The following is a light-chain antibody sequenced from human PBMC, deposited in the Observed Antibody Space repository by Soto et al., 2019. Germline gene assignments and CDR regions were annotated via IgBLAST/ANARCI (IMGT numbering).Light chain of an antibody. V-gene: IGLV2-14*01. CDR3: SSHTRDSTGV. J-gene: IGLJ3*02. CDR2: AVT. Sequence: QSVLTQPASVSGSPGQSITISCSGTNSDVGAYDYVSWYQQYPGKAPKLMIYAVTNRPSGVSNRFSGSKSGNTASLTISGLKAEDEADYYCSSHTRDSTGVFGGGTQLTVL. CDR1: NSDVGAYDY.